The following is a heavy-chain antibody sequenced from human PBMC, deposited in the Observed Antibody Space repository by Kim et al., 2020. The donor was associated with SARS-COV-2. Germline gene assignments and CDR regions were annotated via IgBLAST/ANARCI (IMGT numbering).Heavy chain of an antibody. V-gene: IGHV3-74*01. D-gene: IGHD3-10*01. Sequence: GGSLRLSCAASGFTFSSYWMHWVRQAPGKGLVWVSRINSDGSSTSYADSVKGRFTISRDNTKNTLYLQMNSLRAEDTAVYYCVLWFGELLLDYWGQGTLVTVSS. CDR1: GFTFSSYW. J-gene: IGHJ4*02. CDR3: VLWFGELLLDY. CDR2: INSDGSST.